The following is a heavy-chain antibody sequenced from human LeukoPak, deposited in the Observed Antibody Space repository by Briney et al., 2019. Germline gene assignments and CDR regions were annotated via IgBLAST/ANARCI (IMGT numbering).Heavy chain of an antibody. CDR1: GGTFSSYA. CDR3: ARDSGPYSSSLFDY. J-gene: IGHJ4*02. D-gene: IGHD6-13*01. Sequence: SVKVSCKASGGTFSSYAISWVRQAPGQGLEWMGRIIPIFGTANYAQKFQGRVTITTDESTSTAYMELSSLRSEDTAVYYYARDSGPYSSSLFDYWGQGTLVTVSS. V-gene: IGHV1-69*05. CDR2: IIPIFGTA.